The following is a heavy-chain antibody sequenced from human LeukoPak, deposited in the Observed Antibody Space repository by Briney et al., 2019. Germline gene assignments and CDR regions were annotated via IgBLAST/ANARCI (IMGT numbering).Heavy chain of an antibody. CDR1: GFIFSSYA. V-gene: IGHV3-21*01. J-gene: IGHJ6*02. CDR3: ARDGVPAYYYAMDV. CDR2: ISSSGDYI. Sequence: GGSLRLSCAASGFIFSSYAMSWVRQAPGKGLEWVSSISSSGDYIYYADSLKGRFTISRDNAKNSLFLQMNSLRAEDTAVYYCARDGVPAYYYAMDVWGQGTTVTVSS. D-gene: IGHD3-16*01.